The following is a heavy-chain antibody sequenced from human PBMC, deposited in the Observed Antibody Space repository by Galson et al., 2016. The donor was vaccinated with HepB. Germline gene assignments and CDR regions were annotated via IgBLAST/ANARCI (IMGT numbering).Heavy chain of an antibody. CDR2: ISAYNGNT. CDR3: ASGIVGANGDFDY. D-gene: IGHD1-26*01. J-gene: IGHJ4*02. CDR1: GYTFTTYG. Sequence: SVKVSCKASGYTFTTYGINWVRQAPGQGLEWMGWISAYNGNTNYAQKVQGRVTMSTDTSTNTAYMELRSLRSDDTAVYYCASGIVGANGDFDYWGQGTLVTVSS. V-gene: IGHV1-18*01.